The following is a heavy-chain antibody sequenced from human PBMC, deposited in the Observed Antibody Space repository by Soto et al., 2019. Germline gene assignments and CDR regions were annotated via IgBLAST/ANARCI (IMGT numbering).Heavy chain of an antibody. Sequence: SETRSLPCTVSGGYIRSGDDYWSWIRQTPGKGLEWIGYIYYSGSTSYTASLKSRTSISADPSNNQFSLKLNSLTAADTAVYFCGTMPIVVAPAPMDVWGPGTSVPVSS. J-gene: IGHJ6*02. CDR1: GGYIRSGDDY. CDR2: IYYSGST. CDR3: GTMPIVVAPAPMDV. V-gene: IGHV4-30-4*01. D-gene: IGHD2-2*01.